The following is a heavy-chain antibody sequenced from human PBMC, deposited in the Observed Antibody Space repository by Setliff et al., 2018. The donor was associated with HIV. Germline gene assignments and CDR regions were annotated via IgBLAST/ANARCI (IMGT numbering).Heavy chain of an antibody. J-gene: IGHJ4*02. D-gene: IGHD6-6*01. CDR3: ASGYSSSSPRRDY. Sequence: GGSLRLSCAASGFTFSSYMMNWVRQAPGKGLEWVSGISDSGGSTYYAGSVKGRFTISRDNSKNTLNLQMNSLRAEDTAVYYCASGYSSSSPRRDYWGQGTLVTVS. CDR2: ISDSGGST. CDR1: GFTFSSYM. V-gene: IGHV3-23*01.